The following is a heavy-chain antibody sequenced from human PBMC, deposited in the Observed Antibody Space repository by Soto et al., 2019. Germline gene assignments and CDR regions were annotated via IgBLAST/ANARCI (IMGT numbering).Heavy chain of an antibody. D-gene: IGHD5-18*01. CDR1: GYTFTSYY. J-gene: IGHJ6*02. CDR2: INPSGGST. Sequence: ASVKVSCKASGYTFTSYYMHWVRQAPGQGLEWMGIINPSGGSTSYAQKFQGRVTMTRDTSTSTVYMELSSLRSEDTAVYYCARGLACSYSYGYSYYYGMDVWGQGTTVTVSS. CDR3: ARGLACSYSYGYSYYYGMDV. V-gene: IGHV1-46*01.